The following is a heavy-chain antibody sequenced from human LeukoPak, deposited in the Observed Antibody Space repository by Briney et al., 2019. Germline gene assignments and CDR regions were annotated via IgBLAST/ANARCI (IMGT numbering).Heavy chain of an antibody. V-gene: IGHV3-23*01. Sequence: GALRLSCTASGFTFSTYPMYWVRQAPGKGLEWVSAISGDGESTYYAESMKGRFTLSRDNSKDTLYLQMNSLRAEDTAVYYCASSRVCGSHDYWGQGTLVTVSS. J-gene: IGHJ4*02. D-gene: IGHD6-13*01. CDR2: ISGDGEST. CDR1: GFTFSTYP. CDR3: ASSRVCGSHDY.